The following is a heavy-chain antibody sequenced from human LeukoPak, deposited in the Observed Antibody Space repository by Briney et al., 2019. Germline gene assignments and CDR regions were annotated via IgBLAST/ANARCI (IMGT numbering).Heavy chain of an antibody. CDR3: AKDSGVGMATSFSILDI. D-gene: IGHD5-24*01. CDR2: IRYDGSSK. Sequence: GGSLRLSCAASGFTFSSYGTHWVRQAPGKGLEWVAFIRYDGSSKYYADSVKGRFTISRDNSKNTLYLQMDTLRAEDTAVYYCAKDSGVGMATSFSILDIWGQGTMVTVSS. CDR1: GFTFSSYG. J-gene: IGHJ3*02. V-gene: IGHV3-30*02.